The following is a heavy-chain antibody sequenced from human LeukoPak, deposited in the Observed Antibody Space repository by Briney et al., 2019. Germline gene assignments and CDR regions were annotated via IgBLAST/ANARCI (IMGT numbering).Heavy chain of an antibody. D-gene: IGHD4-23*01. CDR1: GLTFSSYA. V-gene: IGHV3-23*01. CDR3: AKVRHATVVFDY. CDR2: ISGSGGDT. Sequence: PGGSLRLSCAASGLTFSSYAMNWVRQAPGKGLEWVSAISGSGGDTYYADSVKGRFTISRDNSKNTLYLQMNSLRAEDTAVYYCAKVRHATVVFDYWGQGTLVTVSS. J-gene: IGHJ4*02.